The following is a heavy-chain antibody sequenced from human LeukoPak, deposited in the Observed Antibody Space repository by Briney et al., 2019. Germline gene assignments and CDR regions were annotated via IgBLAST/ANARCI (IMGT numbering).Heavy chain of an antibody. D-gene: IGHD6-6*01. Sequence: PGRSLRLSCAASGFTFSSYAMHWVRQPPGKGLEWVAVISYDGSNKYYADSVKGRFTISRDNSKNTLYLQMNSLRAEDTAVYYCEIDRISYSSSWSQVDYWGQGTLVTVSS. CDR1: GFTFSSYA. V-gene: IGHV3-30*01. CDR2: ISYDGSNK. J-gene: IGHJ4*02. CDR3: EIDRISYSSSWSQVDY.